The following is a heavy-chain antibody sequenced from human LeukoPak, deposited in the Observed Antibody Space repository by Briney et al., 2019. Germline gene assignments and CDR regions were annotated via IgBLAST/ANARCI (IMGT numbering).Heavy chain of an antibody. D-gene: IGHD2-21*01. Sequence: GGSLRLSCAASGFTFDDYAVHWVRQAPGKGLEWVSGISWNSGSIGYADSVKGRFTTSRDNSKNTLYLQMNSLRAEDTAVYYCAKKGGLWYFDYWGQGTLVTVSS. J-gene: IGHJ4*02. CDR2: ISWNSGSI. V-gene: IGHV3-9*01. CDR3: AKKGGLWYFDY. CDR1: GFTFDDYA.